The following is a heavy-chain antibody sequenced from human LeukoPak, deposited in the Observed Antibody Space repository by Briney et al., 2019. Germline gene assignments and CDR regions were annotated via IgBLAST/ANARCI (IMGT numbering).Heavy chain of an antibody. CDR1: GYTFTGYY. J-gene: IGHJ6*03. V-gene: IGHV1-18*04. Sequence: ASVKVSCKASGYTFTGYYMHWVRQAPGQGLEWMGWISAYNGNTNYAQKLQGRVTMTTDTSTSTAYMELRSLRSDDTAVYYCARSTHDYDSTLYYMDVWGKGTTVTVSS. CDR3: ARSTHDYDSTLYYMDV. D-gene: IGHD3-22*01. CDR2: ISAYNGNT.